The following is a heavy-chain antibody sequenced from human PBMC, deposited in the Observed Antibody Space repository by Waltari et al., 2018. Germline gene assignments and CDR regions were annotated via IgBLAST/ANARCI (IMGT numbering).Heavy chain of an antibody. D-gene: IGHD6-19*01. CDR3: ARAGPEYYYYMDV. V-gene: IGHV4-61*02. CDR1: GASLPSASDY. J-gene: IGHJ6*03. Sequence: QVQLQESGPGLVKPSQTLSLTCTVPGASLPSASDYWSWIRQPAGKGLEWIGRIYTTGSTNYNPSLKSRVSISRDTSKNQFSLSLRSVTAADTAIYYCARAGPEYYYYMDVWGKGTTVTVSS. CDR2: IYTTGST.